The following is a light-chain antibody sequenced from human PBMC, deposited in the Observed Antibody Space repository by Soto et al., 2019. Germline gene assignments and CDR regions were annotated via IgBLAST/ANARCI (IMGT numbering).Light chain of an antibody. CDR3: QQYNNWPPLT. J-gene: IGKJ4*01. V-gene: IGKV3D-15*01. CDR1: QRVSSN. CDR2: GTY. Sequence: EIVMTQSPATLSVSPGERATLSCRASQRVSSNLAWYQQKPGQAPRLLIYGTYIRATGIPARFSGSGSGTEFTLTISSLQSEDSAVYYCQQYNNWPPLTFGGGTKVEIK.